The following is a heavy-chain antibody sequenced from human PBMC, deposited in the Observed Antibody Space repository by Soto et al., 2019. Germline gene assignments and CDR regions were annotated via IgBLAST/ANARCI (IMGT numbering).Heavy chain of an antibody. CDR2: IYYSGST. Sequence: SETPALTFTVSGGSISSCCYYWSWIRQPPGKGLEWIGYIYYSGSTNYNPSLKSRVTISVDTSKNQFSLKLSSVTAADTAVYYCARQSGYRYGPFDYWGQGTLVTVSS. CDR3: ARQSGYRYGPFDY. D-gene: IGHD5-18*01. CDR1: GGSISSCCYY. J-gene: IGHJ4*02. V-gene: IGHV4-61*01.